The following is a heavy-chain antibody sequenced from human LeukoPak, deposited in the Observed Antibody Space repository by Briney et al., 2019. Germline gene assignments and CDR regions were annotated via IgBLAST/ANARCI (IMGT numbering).Heavy chain of an antibody. CDR1: GFTFSSYS. Sequence: PGGSLRLSCTGSGFTFSSYSMNWVRQAPGKGLEWVSYISSSGNTIYYADSVKGRFTISRDNAKNSLYLQMNSLRAEDTAIYYCARGGAPYFDWCFDYWGQGTLVTVSS. V-gene: IGHV3-48*04. J-gene: IGHJ4*02. CDR3: ARGGAPYFDWCFDY. D-gene: IGHD3-9*01. CDR2: ISSSGNTI.